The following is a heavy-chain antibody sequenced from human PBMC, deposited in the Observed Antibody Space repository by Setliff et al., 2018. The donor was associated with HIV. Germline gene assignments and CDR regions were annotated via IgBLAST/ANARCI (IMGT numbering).Heavy chain of an antibody. J-gene: IGHJ3*02. CDR1: GYTPTELS. D-gene: IGHD6-19*01. CDR3: ASIAVANDAFDI. V-gene: IGHV1-24*01. CDR2: FDPEDGET. Sequence: ASVKVSCKVSGYTPTELSMHWVRQAPGKGLEWMGGFDPEDGETIYAQKFQGRVTMTEDTSTDTAYMELSSLRSEDTAVYYCASIAVANDAFDIWGQGTTVTVSS.